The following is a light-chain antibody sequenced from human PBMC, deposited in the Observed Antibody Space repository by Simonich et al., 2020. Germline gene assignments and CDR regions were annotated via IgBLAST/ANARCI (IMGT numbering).Light chain of an antibody. V-gene: IGLV2-23*02. J-gene: IGLJ2*01. Sequence: QSALTQPASVSGSPGQSITISCTGTSSDVGGYNYVSWYQQHPGKAPKLMIYDVSKRPSGVSNRFSGSKSCNTASLTISGLQAEDEADYYCCSYAGSSTVVFGGGTKLTVL. CDR3: CSYAGSSTVV. CDR1: SSDVGGYNY. CDR2: DVS.